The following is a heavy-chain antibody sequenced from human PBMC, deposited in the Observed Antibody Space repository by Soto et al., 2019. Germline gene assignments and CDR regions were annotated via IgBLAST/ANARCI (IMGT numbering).Heavy chain of an antibody. CDR3: ARDRRELLGYDFWGGSLPYYYYGMDV. D-gene: IGHD3-3*01. J-gene: IGHJ6*02. CDR2: IYYSGST. CDR1: GGSISSYY. V-gene: IGHV4-59*01. Sequence: KPSETLSLTCTVSGGSISSYYWSWIRQPPGKGLEWIGYIYYSGSTNYNPSLKSRVTISVDTSKNQFSLKLSSVTAADTAVYYCARDRRELLGYDFWGGSLPYYYYGMDVWGQGTTVTVSS.